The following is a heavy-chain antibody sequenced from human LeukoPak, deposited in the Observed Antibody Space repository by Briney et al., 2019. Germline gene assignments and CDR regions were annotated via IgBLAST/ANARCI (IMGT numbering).Heavy chain of an antibody. J-gene: IGHJ4*02. V-gene: IGHV1-18*01. CDR1: GYTFTIYG. CDR2: ISAYNGNT. D-gene: IGHD3-9*01. Sequence: GASVKVSCKASGYTFTIYGITWVRQAPGQGLEWMGWISAYNGNTNYAQKLQGRVTMTTDTSTSTTYMEVRSLRSDDTAVYYCARDNDILTGYPDYWGQGTLVTVSS. CDR3: ARDNDILTGYPDY.